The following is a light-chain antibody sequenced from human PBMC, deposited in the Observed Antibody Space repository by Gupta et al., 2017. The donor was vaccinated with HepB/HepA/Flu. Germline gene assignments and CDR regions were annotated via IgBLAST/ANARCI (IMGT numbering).Light chain of an antibody. Sequence: AIQMTQSPSSLSASAGERVTITCRASQGIRNDLGWYQQKPGKAPKVLIYGATHLQSGVPSRFSGSGSGTDFSLTISSLQPEDFATYYCLQDFTYPLTFGEGTKVEIK. CDR1: QGIRND. CDR3: LQDFTYPLT. CDR2: GAT. V-gene: IGKV1-6*01. J-gene: IGKJ4*01.